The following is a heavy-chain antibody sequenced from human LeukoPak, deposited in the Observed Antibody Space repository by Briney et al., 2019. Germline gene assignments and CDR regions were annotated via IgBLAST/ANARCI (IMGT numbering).Heavy chain of an antibody. V-gene: IGHV3-21*01. CDR1: GFTFSSYS. J-gene: IGHJ4*02. CDR2: ISSSSSYI. CDR3: AREGIAVAGSY. D-gene: IGHD6-19*01. Sequence: GGSLRLSCATSGFTFSSYSMNWVRQAPGKGLEWVSSISSSSSYIYYADSVKGRFTISRDNAKNSLYLQMNSLRAEDTAVYYCAREGIAVAGSYWGQGTLVTVSS.